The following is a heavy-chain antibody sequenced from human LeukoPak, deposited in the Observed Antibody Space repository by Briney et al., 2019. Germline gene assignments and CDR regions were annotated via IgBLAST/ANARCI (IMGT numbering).Heavy chain of an antibody. V-gene: IGHV3-30*02. CDR2: IRYDGSNK. CDR3: AKDRYSTISAGGTLDI. D-gene: IGHD6-13*01. CDR1: GFTFSNYG. Sequence: GGSLRLSCAASGFTFSNYGMRWVRQAPGKGLEWVAFIRYDGSNKYYADSVKGRFTISRDNSKNTLYLQMNSLRAEDTAVYYCAKDRYSTISAGGTLDIWGQGTMVTVSS. J-gene: IGHJ3*02.